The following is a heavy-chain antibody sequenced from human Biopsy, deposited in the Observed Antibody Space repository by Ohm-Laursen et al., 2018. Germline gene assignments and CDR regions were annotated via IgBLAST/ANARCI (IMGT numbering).Heavy chain of an antibody. CDR3: TAGIPGLSRSSDY. Sequence: SLRLSCAASGFTFSAAWMYWVRQAPGEGLECVALVKSNANGGTTEYPAPVEGRFSISRDDSRNTVYLHMSSLNTDDTAMYFCTAGIPGLSRSSDYWGQGTLVTVSS. J-gene: IGHJ4*02. D-gene: IGHD6-19*01. CDR1: GFTFSAAW. V-gene: IGHV3-15*05. CDR2: VKSNANGGTT.